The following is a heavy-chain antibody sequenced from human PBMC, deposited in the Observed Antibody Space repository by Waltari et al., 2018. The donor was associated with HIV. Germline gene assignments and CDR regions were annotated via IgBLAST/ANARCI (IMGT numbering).Heavy chain of an antibody. D-gene: IGHD5-12*01. CDR2: IDGSGIT. Sequence: EVQLLESGGGLVQPGGSLRLSCATSGFTFSNYAVIWVRQAPGKGLDWFVGIDGSGITKYAASVRGRFAISRDNSKNTLYLQMESLRAEDTAVYYCAKSYGYNFRSTYFDNWGQGTLLTVSS. CDR3: AKSYGYNFRSTYFDN. CDR1: GFTFSNYA. J-gene: IGHJ4*02. V-gene: IGHV3-23*01.